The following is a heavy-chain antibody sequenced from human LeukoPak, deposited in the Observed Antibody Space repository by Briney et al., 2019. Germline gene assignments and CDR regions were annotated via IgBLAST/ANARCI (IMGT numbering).Heavy chain of an antibody. CDR2: ISSNSVYK. V-gene: IGHV3-21*01. CDR3: TRDRVRDYYDSGGYSPHQNFDL. D-gene: IGHD3-22*01. J-gene: IGHJ2*01. CDR1: GFIFNNYN. Sequence: AGGSLRLSCAASGFIFNNYNMNWVRQAPGKGLEWVSSISSNSVYKYYVDSVRGRYTISRDNAKDSLYLQMNSLTAEDTAVYYCTRDRVRDYYDSGGYSPHQNFDLWGRGTLVTVSS.